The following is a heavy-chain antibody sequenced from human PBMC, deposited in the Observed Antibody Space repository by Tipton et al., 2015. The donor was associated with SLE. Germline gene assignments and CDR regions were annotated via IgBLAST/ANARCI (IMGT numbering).Heavy chain of an antibody. D-gene: IGHD6-13*01. Sequence: TLSLTCTVSGTSIISGTDYWTWIRQPAGKGLEWIGRIASNGFANYNRSLESRVTFSIDTSKNQFSLKMTSVNAADTAVYYCARSAGYSSSWAHFDYWGQGTLVTVSS. J-gene: IGHJ4*02. V-gene: IGHV4-61*02. CDR3: ARSAGYSSSWAHFDY. CDR1: GTSIISGTDY. CDR2: IASNGFA.